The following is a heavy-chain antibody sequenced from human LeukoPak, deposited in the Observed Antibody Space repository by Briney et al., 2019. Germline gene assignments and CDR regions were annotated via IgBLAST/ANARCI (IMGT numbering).Heavy chain of an antibody. Sequence: PSETLSLTCTVSGGSISSYYWSWIRQPPGKGLEWIGYIYYSGSTNYNPSLKSRVTISVDTSKNQFSLKLSSVTAADTAVYYCAREDRGAAAATNWFDPWGQGTLVTVSS. D-gene: IGHD6-13*01. V-gene: IGHV4-59*01. CDR2: IYYSGST. CDR1: GGSISSYY. CDR3: AREDRGAAAATNWFDP. J-gene: IGHJ5*02.